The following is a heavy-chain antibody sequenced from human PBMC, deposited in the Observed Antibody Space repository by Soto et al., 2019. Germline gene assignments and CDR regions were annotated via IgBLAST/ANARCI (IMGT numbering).Heavy chain of an antibody. Sequence: GASVKVSCKASGYTFSKYAMQWVRQAPGQGPEWMGWINAGNGNTKYSQKFQDRFTITRDTSANTAYMDLRSLTSEDTAMYYCAGGIWVAKTASYYFESWGQGTQVTVSS. J-gene: IGHJ4*02. CDR2: INAGNGNT. V-gene: IGHV1-3*01. D-gene: IGHD5-12*01. CDR1: GYTFSKYA. CDR3: AGGIWVAKTASYYFES.